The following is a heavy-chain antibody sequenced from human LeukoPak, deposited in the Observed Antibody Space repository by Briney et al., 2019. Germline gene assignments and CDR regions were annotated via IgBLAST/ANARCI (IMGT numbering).Heavy chain of an antibody. V-gene: IGHV4-4*07. CDR1: GAAISDYF. Sequence: ETLSLTCTVSGAAISDYFWSWIRQPAGKDLEWIGRISTTGSAYFNPSLQSRVRMSVDSSKTHFSLKLSSVTAADTAVYYCARVAAARRYYFDYWGQGTLVTVSS. CDR3: ARVAAARRYYFDY. J-gene: IGHJ4*02. CDR2: ISTTGSA. D-gene: IGHD6-13*01.